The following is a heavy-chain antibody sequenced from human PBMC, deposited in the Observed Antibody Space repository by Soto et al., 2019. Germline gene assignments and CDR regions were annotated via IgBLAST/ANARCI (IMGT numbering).Heavy chain of an antibody. Sequence: EVQLVESGGGMVQPGGSLRLSCAASGFTLSSYSMHWVRQAPGKGLEWVSYISGSGGTIYYADSVKGRFTISRDNAKNSLSVQMNSLRDADTAVYFCARETGLRSSGWSYYFDFWGHGTRVTVSS. CDR3: ARETGLRSSGWSYYFDF. V-gene: IGHV3-48*02. J-gene: IGHJ4*01. CDR1: GFTLSSYS. CDR2: ISGSGGTI. D-gene: IGHD6-19*01.